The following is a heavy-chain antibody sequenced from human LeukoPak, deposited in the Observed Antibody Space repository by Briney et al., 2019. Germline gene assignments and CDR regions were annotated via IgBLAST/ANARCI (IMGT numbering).Heavy chain of an antibody. CDR2: ISSNGGST. D-gene: IGHD3-3*01. Sequence: PGGSLRLSCAASGFTFSSYAMHWVRQAPGKGLEYVSAISSNGGSTYYANSVKGRFTISRDNSKNTLYLQMNSLRAEDTAVYYCAKGDTYYDFWSGYTNFDYWGQGTLVTVSS. CDR3: AKGDTYYDFWSGYTNFDY. J-gene: IGHJ4*02. CDR1: GFTFSSYA. V-gene: IGHV3-64*01.